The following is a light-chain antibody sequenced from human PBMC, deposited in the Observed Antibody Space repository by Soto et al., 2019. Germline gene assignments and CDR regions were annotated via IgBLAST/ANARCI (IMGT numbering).Light chain of an antibody. V-gene: IGKV3-15*01. CDR3: KHYNAWPLT. J-gene: IGKJ4*01. CDR1: QSVNSN. Sequence: EIVMTQSPATLSVSPGERVTLSCRASQSVNSNLAWYQQKPGQTPKLLIYVASTRATGIPARFSGSGSVTAFTLTISSLQSADFAIYYCKHYNAWPLTFGGGTKVEFK. CDR2: VAS.